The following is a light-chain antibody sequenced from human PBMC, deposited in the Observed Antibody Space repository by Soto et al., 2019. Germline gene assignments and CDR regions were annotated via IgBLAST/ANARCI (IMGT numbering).Light chain of an antibody. CDR3: SSYTSSSTLV. J-gene: IGLJ3*02. CDR1: SSDIGGYNY. CDR2: EVS. V-gene: IGLV2-14*01. Sequence: QSALTQPASVSGSPGQSITISCTGTSSDIGGYNYVSWYQQHPGKAPKLMIYEVSNWPSGVSNRFYGSKSGNTPSLTISGLQAEDESDYYCSSYTSSSTLVFGGGTKLTVL.